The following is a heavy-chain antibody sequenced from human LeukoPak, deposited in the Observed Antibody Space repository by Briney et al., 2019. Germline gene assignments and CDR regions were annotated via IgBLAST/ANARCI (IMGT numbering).Heavy chain of an antibody. V-gene: IGHV1-18*01. CDR2: ISAHSGTT. Sequence: ASVRVSCKASGYTFTHYDISWVRQAPGQGRKWVGWISAHSGTTNFAQKFQGRLTMTTDTSTNTAHMELRSLRSDDTAVYYYATYCSSVSCYSPLYYMDVWGKGTTVTVSS. J-gene: IGHJ6*03. CDR3: ATYCSSVSCYSPLYYMDV. D-gene: IGHD2-2*02. CDR1: GYTFTHYD.